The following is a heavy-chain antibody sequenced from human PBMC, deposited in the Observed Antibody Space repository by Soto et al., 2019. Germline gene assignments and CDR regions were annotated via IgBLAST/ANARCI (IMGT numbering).Heavy chain of an antibody. V-gene: IGHV3-23*01. CDR2: ISGSGGST. Sequence: GGSLRLSCAASGFTFSSYAMSWVRQAPGKGLEWVSAISGSGGSTYYADSVKGRFTISRDNSKNTLYLQMNSLRAEDTAVYYCAKDQTISDIVLMVYAINPFDYWGQGTLVTVSS. CDR3: AKDQTISDIVLMVYAINPFDY. J-gene: IGHJ4*02. D-gene: IGHD2-8*01. CDR1: GFTFSSYA.